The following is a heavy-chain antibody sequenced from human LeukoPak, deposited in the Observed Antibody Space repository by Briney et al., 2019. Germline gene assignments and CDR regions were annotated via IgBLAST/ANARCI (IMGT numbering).Heavy chain of an antibody. CDR1: QYSFSDYA. V-gene: IGHV1-3*01. CDR2: IDAGNGNT. D-gene: IGHD2-2*01. Sequence: GASVKVSCKASQYSFSDYAIHWVRQAPGQRLEWMGWIDAGNGNTRYSQKFQGGVTITRDTSASTAYMELSSLRSEDTAVYYCARSILVVPVASHYNYGVDVWGQGTTVTVSS. CDR3: ARSILVVPVASHYNYGVDV. J-gene: IGHJ6*02.